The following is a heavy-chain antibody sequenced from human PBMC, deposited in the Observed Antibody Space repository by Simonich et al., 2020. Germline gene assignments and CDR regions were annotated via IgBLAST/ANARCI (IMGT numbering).Heavy chain of an antibody. CDR1: CGSISSYD. Sequence: QVQLQESGPGLVKPSETLSLTCTVSCGSISSYDWSWIRQPPGKGLEWIGYIYYNGNHNYHPSLKSRVTISVDTSKHQFSLKLSSVTAADTAVYYCARHDRWLQFYFDYWGQGTLVTVSS. CDR3: ARHDRWLQFYFDY. V-gene: IGHV4-59*08. J-gene: IGHJ4*02. D-gene: IGHD5-12*01. CDR2: IYYNGNH.